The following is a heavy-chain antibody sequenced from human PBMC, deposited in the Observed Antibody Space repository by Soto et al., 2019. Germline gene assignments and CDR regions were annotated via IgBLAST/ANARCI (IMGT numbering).Heavy chain of an antibody. D-gene: IGHD3-22*01. Sequence: XGSLRLSCAASGFTFSSYEMNWVRQAPGKGLEWVSYISSSDNTIYYADSVKGRFTISRDNAKNSLYLQMNSLRAEDTAVYYCARIPRYDSSGYHFDYWGQGTLVTVSS. CDR1: GFTFSSYE. J-gene: IGHJ4*02. CDR3: ARIPRYDSSGYHFDY. V-gene: IGHV3-48*03. CDR2: ISSSDNTI.